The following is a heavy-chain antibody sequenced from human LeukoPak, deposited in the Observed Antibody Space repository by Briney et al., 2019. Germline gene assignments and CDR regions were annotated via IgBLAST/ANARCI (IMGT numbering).Heavy chain of an antibody. D-gene: IGHD6-13*01. CDR1: GFTFSSYA. CDR3: ARGSRIAAAGTSFDY. Sequence: GRSLRLSCAASGFTFSSYAMHWVRQAPGKGLGWVAVISYDGSNKYYADSVKGRFTISRDNSKNTLYLQMNSLRAEDTAVYYCARGSRIAAAGTSFDYWGQGNLVTVSS. CDR2: ISYDGSNK. V-gene: IGHV3-30-3*01. J-gene: IGHJ4*02.